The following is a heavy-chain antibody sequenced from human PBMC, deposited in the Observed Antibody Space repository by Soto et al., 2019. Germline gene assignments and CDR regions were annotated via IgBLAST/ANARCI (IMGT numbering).Heavy chain of an antibody. V-gene: IGHV3-33*01. D-gene: IGHD1-26*01. CDR1: GFTFSNYG. CDR2: IWHDGNNK. CDR3: ASDLVGASDSYGLDV. J-gene: IGHJ6*02. Sequence: PGGSLRLSCAASGFTFSNYGSHWVRQAPGKGLEWVAIIWHDGNNKYYADSVRGRFIISRDNSKNRLYLQMNSLRAEDTAVYYCASDLVGASDSYGLDVWGQGTPVTVYS.